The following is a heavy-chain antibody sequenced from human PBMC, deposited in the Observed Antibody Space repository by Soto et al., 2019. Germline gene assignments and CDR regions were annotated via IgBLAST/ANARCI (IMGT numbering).Heavy chain of an antibody. J-gene: IGHJ6*02. CDR2: IYPGDSDT. CDR1: GYSFTSYW. D-gene: IGHD2-15*01. Sequence: PGDSLNVSCKFSGYSFTSYWICLVREMPGKCLEWMVIIYPGDSDTRYSPSFQGQVTISADKSISTAYLQWSSLKASDTAMYYCERQGCSGGSCYATDKDMAMDVWGQGTTVTVSS. CDR3: ERQGCSGGSCYATDKDMAMDV. V-gene: IGHV5-51*01.